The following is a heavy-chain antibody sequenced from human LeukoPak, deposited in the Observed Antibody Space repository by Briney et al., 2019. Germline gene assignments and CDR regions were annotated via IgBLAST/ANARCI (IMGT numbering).Heavy chain of an antibody. D-gene: IGHD6-19*01. CDR1: GGSISSSGYY. V-gene: IGHV4-39*01. J-gene: IGHJ4*02. Sequence: PSETLSLTCTVSGGSISSSGYYWGWSRQPPGKGLEWIGSIYYSGSTQYNPSLKSRVTISVDTSKNQFSLKLSSVTAADTAVYYCASSAAVAGWGVFDYWGQGALVTVSS. CDR2: IYYSGST. CDR3: ASSAAVAGWGVFDY.